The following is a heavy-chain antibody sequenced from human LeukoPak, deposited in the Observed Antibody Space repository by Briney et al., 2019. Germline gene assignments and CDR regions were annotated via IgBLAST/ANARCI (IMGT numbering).Heavy chain of an antibody. Sequence: GGSLRLSRAASGFTFSNAWMSWVRQAPGKGLEWVGRIKSKTDGGTTDYAAPVKGRFTISRDDSKSTLYLQMNSLKTEDTAVYYCTTDQELSGSYYWGQGTLVTVSS. V-gene: IGHV3-15*01. CDR2: IKSKTDGGTT. D-gene: IGHD1-26*01. CDR3: TTDQELSGSYY. J-gene: IGHJ4*02. CDR1: GFTFSNAW.